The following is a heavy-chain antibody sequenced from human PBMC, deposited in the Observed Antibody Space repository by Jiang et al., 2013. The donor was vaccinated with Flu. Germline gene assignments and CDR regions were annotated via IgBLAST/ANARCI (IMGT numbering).Heavy chain of an antibody. J-gene: IGHJ3*02. CDR3: ASGSYSAFDI. V-gene: IGHV4-31*02. Sequence: SLKSRVTISVDTSKNQFSLKLSSVTAADTAFYYCASGSYSAFDIWGQGTMVTVSS. D-gene: IGHD1-26*01.